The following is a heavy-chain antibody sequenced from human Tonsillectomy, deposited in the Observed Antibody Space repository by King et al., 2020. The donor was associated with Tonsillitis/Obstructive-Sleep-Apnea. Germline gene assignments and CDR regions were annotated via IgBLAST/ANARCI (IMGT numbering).Heavy chain of an antibody. CDR1: TGGVG. D-gene: IGHD3-3*01. Sequence: TLKESGPTLVKPTQTLTLTCTFSTGGVGVGWIRQPPGKALDWLALIYWDDDKRYSPSLKSRLTITKDTSKNQVVLTMTNMDPVDTATYYCARWNYDFDAFDIWGQGTMVTVSS. CDR3: ARWNYDFDAFDI. CDR2: IYWDDDK. V-gene: IGHV2-5*02. J-gene: IGHJ3*02.